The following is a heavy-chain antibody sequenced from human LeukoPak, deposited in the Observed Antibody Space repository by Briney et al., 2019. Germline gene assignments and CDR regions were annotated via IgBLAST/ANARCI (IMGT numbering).Heavy chain of an antibody. CDR2: IYYSGST. D-gene: IGHD2-2*01. V-gene: IGHV4-39*07. CDR1: GGSISSSSYY. Sequence: SETLSLTCTVSGGSISSSSYYWGWIRQPPGKGLEWIGSIYYSGSTYYNPSLKSRVTISVDTSKNQFSLKLSSVTAADTAVYYCARGRPSKVPAAPIDYWGQGTLVTVSS. J-gene: IGHJ4*02. CDR3: ARGRPSKVPAAPIDY.